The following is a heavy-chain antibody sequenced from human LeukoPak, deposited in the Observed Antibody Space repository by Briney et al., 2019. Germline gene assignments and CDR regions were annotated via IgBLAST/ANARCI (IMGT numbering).Heavy chain of an antibody. CDR2: IIPIFGTA. D-gene: IGHD5-24*01. V-gene: IGHV1-69*13. Sequence: SVKVSCKASGGTFSSYAISWVRQAPGQGLEWMGGIIPIFGTANYAQKFQGRVTITADESTSTAYMELSSLRSEDTAVYYCARGDQMATIYLPANYWGQGTLVTVSS. CDR1: GGTFSSYA. CDR3: ARGDQMATIYLPANY. J-gene: IGHJ4*02.